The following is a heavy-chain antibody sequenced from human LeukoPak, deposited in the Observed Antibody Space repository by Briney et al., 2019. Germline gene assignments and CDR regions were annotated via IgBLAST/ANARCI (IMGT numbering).Heavy chain of an antibody. CDR1: GFTFSNYW. J-gene: IGHJ4*02. CDR3: VRGQTIDY. CDR2: IMSDGTGI. V-gene: IGHV3-74*01. Sequence: HTGGSLRLSCTTSGFTFSNYWMYWVRQAPGKGLMWVSRIMSDGTGITYTDSVEGRFTISRDNAKNTLYLQMNSLRDEDTAVYYCVRGQTIDYWGQATLVTVSP. D-gene: IGHD4-17*01.